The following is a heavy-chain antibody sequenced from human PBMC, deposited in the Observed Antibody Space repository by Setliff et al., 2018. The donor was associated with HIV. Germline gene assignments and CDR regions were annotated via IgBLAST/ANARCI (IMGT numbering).Heavy chain of an antibody. D-gene: IGHD6-19*01. V-gene: IGHV4-34*01. Sequence: SETLSLTCAVYGGSFSGYHWNWIRQPPGKGLEWIGEINHSGRTNYNPSLKSRVTISVDTSKNQFSLKLSSVTAADTAVYYCARDRGGGWYGRIYYYYYGMDVWGQGTTVTVSS. CDR2: INHSGRT. CDR3: ARDRGGGWYGRIYYYYYGMDV. J-gene: IGHJ6*02. CDR1: GGSFSGYH.